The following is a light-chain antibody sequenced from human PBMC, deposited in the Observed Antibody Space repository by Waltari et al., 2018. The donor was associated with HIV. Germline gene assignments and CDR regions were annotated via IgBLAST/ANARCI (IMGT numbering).Light chain of an antibody. Sequence: EIVMTQSPATLSVSPGERATLSCRASQSVSSNLAWYQQKPGQAPRLLIYGASTRATGIPARFSGSGSGTEFTLTISSLQSEDFAVYYCQQYNNLPPGGYTFGQGTKLEIK. CDR3: QQYNNLPPGGYT. CDR1: QSVSSN. CDR2: GAS. V-gene: IGKV3-15*01. J-gene: IGKJ2*01.